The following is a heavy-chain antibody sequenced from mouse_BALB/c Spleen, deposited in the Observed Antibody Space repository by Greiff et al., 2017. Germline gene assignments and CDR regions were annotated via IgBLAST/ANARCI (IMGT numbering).Heavy chain of an antibody. CDR1: GFTFSSYA. CDR3: ARDGAFAY. J-gene: IGHJ3*01. V-gene: IGHV5-9-4*01. Sequence: VNLVESGGGLVKPGGSLKLSCAASGFTFSSYAMSWVRQSPEKRLEWVAEISSGGSYTYYPDTVTGRFTISRDNAKNTLYLEMSSLRSEDTAMYYCARDGAFAYWGQGTLVTVSA. CDR2: ISSGGSYT.